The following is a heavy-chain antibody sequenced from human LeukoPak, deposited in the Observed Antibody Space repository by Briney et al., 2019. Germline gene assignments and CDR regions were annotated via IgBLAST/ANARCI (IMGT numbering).Heavy chain of an antibody. CDR1: GFTFSSYA. D-gene: IGHD3-9*01. Sequence: GGSLRLSCAASGFTFSSYAMNWVRQAPGKGLEGVAGISSGDRTFHAESVKGRLTISRDKSKDTLYLQMNSLRAEDTAVYYCAKDATASPYFHWFDNWGQGTRVIVSS. J-gene: IGHJ4*02. CDR2: ISSGDRT. V-gene: IGHV3-23*01. CDR3: AKDATASPYFHWFDN.